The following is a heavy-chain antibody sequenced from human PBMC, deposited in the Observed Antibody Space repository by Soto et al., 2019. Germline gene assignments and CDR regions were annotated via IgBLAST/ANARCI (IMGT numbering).Heavy chain of an antibody. V-gene: IGHV3-11*01. D-gene: IGHD5-12*01. J-gene: IGHJ3*02. CDR1: EFTFSNYY. CDR3: ARRYSGGRAFDI. CDR2: ISSSGNTI. Sequence: QVQLVESGGGLVRPGESLRLSCAASEFTFSNYYMSGIRQAPGKGLEWVSYISSSGNTIYYADSVKGRFTISRDNAKNSLYLQMNSLRAVDTAVYYCARRYSGGRAFDICGQGTMVTVSS.